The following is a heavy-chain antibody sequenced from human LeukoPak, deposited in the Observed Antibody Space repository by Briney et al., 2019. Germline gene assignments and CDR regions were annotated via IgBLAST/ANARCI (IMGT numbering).Heavy chain of an antibody. J-gene: IGHJ3*02. V-gene: IGHV4-39*07. Sequence: SETLSLTCTVSGGSISSGSYYWGWIRQPPGKGLEWIGSIYYSGSTYYNPSLKSRVTISVDTSKNQFSLKLSSVTAADTAVYYCARASSNQYQLLERDAFDIWGQGTMVTVSS. CDR2: IYYSGST. CDR1: GGSISSGSYY. D-gene: IGHD2-2*01. CDR3: ARASSNQYQLLERDAFDI.